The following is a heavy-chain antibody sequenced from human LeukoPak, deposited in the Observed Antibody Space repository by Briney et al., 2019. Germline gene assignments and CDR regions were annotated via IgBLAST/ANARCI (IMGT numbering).Heavy chain of an antibody. CDR1: GFTFSDYY. Sequence: GGSLRLSCAASGFTFSDYYMSWIRQAPGKGLEWVSYIGRSGSPISYADSVRGRFTISRDDAKNSLYLQMNSLRAEDKALYYCARDGQLSGGDFDYWGQGTPVTVSS. D-gene: IGHD2-21*01. CDR2: IGRSGSPI. J-gene: IGHJ4*02. V-gene: IGHV3-11*04. CDR3: ARDGQLSGGDFDY.